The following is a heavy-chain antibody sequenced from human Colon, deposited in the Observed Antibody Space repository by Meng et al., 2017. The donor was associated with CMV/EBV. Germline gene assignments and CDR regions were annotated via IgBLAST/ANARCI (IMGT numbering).Heavy chain of an antibody. CDR3: WAWDCSSTSCYLSSIDY. CDR1: GYTLTELS. D-gene: IGHD2-2*01. Sequence: ASVKVSCKASGYTLTELSMHWVRQAPGKGLEWMGGFDPKDGETLYAQKFQGRVTMTEDTSTDTAFMELSSLRSEDKAVDYCWAWDCSSTSCYLSSIDYWGQGTMVTVSS. CDR2: FDPKDGET. J-gene: IGHJ4*02. V-gene: IGHV1-24*01.